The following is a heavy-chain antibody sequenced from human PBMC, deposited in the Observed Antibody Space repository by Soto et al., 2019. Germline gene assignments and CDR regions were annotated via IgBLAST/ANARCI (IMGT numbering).Heavy chain of an antibody. Sequence: LRLSCATSGFTFSSYAMSWVRQAPGRGLEWVSAISGSGGSTYYADSVKGRFTISRDNSKNTLYLQMNSLRAEDTAVYYCAKDTGIAVAGYFDYWGQGTLVTVSS. CDR3: AKDTGIAVAGYFDY. D-gene: IGHD6-19*01. V-gene: IGHV3-23*01. CDR1: GFTFSSYA. J-gene: IGHJ4*02. CDR2: ISGSGGST.